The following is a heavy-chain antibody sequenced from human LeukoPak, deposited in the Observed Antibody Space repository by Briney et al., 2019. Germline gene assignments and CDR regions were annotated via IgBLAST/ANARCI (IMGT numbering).Heavy chain of an antibody. CDR2: ISGGGGST. J-gene: IGHJ4*02. CDR1: GFTFSSYA. D-gene: IGHD3-22*01. CDR3: AKDDSYGFYYYDSSGYPS. V-gene: IGHV3-23*01. Sequence: QPGGSLRLSCAASGFTFSSYAMSWVRQAPGKGLEWVPAISGGGGSTYYADSVKGRFTISRDNSKNTLYLQMNSLRAEDTAVYYCAKDDSYGFYYYDSSGYPSWGQGTLVTVSS.